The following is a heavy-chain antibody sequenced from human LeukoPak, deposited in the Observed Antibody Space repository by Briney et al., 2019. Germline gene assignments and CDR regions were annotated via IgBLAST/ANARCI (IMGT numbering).Heavy chain of an antibody. Sequence: PSETLSLTCTVSGGSISSYYWSWIRQPPGKGLEWIGCIYYSGSTNYNPSLKSRVTISVDTSKNQFSLKLSSVTAADTAVYYCAREAAMGTNWFDPWGQGTLVTVSS. J-gene: IGHJ5*02. CDR1: GGSISSYY. CDR3: AREAAMGTNWFDP. V-gene: IGHV4-59*01. CDR2: IYYSGST. D-gene: IGHD5-18*01.